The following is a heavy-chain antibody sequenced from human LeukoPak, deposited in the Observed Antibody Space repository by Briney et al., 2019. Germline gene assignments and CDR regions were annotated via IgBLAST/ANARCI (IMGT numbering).Heavy chain of an antibody. D-gene: IGHD2/OR15-2a*01. Sequence: SETLSLTCTVSGYSISSGYYWGWIRQPPGKGLEWVASIYHSGSTYYNPSLKSRVTISVDTSKNQFSLKLSSVTAADTAVYYCARNMAYWGQGTLVTVSS. CDR2: IYHSGST. CDR3: ARNMAY. J-gene: IGHJ4*02. CDR1: GYSISSGYY. V-gene: IGHV4-38-2*02.